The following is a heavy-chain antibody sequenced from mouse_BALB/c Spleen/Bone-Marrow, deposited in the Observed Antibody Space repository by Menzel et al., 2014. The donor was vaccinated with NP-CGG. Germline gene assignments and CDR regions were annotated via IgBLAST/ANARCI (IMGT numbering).Heavy chain of an antibody. CDR2: IYPYSGGT. D-gene: IGHD5-2*01. Sequence: VQLQQSGPELVKPGASVKISCKASEYTFTDYNMHWVKQSHGKSLEWNGYIYPYSGGTGYNQKFKSKATLTVDDSSFTAYMELRSLTTEDSAVYYCARSGIPYAMDYWGQGTSVTVSS. J-gene: IGHJ4*01. CDR3: ARSGIPYAMDY. CDR1: EYTFTDYN. V-gene: IGHV1S29*02.